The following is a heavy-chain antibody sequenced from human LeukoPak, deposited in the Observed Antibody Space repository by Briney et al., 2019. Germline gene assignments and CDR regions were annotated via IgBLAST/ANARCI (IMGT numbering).Heavy chain of an antibody. D-gene: IGHD2-21*02. Sequence: ASVKVSCKASGYTFTSYDINWVRQATGQGLEWMGWINPNSGGTNYAQKFQGRVTMTRDTSISTAYMELSRLRSDDTAVYYCARLNCGGDCSDGYWGQGTLVTVSS. CDR1: GYTFTSYD. CDR2: INPNSGGT. V-gene: IGHV1-2*02. CDR3: ARLNCGGDCSDGY. J-gene: IGHJ4*02.